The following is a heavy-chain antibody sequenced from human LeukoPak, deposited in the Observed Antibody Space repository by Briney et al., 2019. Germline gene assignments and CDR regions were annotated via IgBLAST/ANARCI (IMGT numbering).Heavy chain of an antibody. J-gene: IGHJ3*02. CDR1: GGSFSGYY. D-gene: IGHD5-18*01. V-gene: IGHV4-34*01. Sequence: PEALSLTCAVYGGSFSGYYWSWIRQPPGKGLEWIGEINHSGSTNYNPSLKSRVTISVDTSKNQFSLKLSSVTAADTAVYYCARLHTAMVKNDAFDIWGQGTMVTVSS. CDR2: INHSGST. CDR3: ARLHTAMVKNDAFDI.